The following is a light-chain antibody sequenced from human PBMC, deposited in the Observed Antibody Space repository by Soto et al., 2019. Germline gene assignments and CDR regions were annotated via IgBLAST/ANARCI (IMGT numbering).Light chain of an antibody. Sequence: EIVLTQSPGTLSLSPGERATLSCRASQSVSNNYLAWYQQKPGQAPRLLIYGASSRATGIPDRFSGSGSGTDFTLTISRLEPDDFAVYYCQQYGSSSTFGQGTRLEIK. CDR2: GAS. CDR1: QSVSNNY. J-gene: IGKJ5*01. V-gene: IGKV3-20*01. CDR3: QQYGSSST.